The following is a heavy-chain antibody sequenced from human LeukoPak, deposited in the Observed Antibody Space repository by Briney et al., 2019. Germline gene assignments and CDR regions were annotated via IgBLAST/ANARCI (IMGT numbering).Heavy chain of an antibody. CDR1: GYSFASSW. Sequence: GESLKISCKGSGYSFASSWIGWVRRMPGKGLEWMGIIYPDDSDTRYSPSFEGQITLSVDKSISTAYLQWSSLKASDTAVYYCARHGHCTNGVCYSNYYYHMDVWGKGTTVTVSS. D-gene: IGHD2-8*01. CDR3: ARHGHCTNGVCYSNYYYHMDV. J-gene: IGHJ6*03. CDR2: IYPDDSDT. V-gene: IGHV5-51*01.